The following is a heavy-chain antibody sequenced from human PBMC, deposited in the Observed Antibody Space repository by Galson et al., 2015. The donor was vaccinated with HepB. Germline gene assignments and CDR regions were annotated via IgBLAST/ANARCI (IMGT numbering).Heavy chain of an antibody. Sequence: SCAASGFTFNTYAMHWVRQAPGKGLEWVAVISYDGSNKYCADSVKGRFTISRDNSKNTLFLQMNSLRAEDTAVYYCARDFPYFDYWGQGTLATVSS. V-gene: IGHV3-30-3*01. CDR1: GFTFNTYA. CDR3: ARDFPYFDY. J-gene: IGHJ4*02. CDR2: ISYDGSNK.